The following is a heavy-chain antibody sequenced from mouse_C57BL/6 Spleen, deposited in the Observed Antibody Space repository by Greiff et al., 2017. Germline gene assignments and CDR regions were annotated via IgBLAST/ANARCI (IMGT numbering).Heavy chain of an antibody. CDR1: GYSITSGYD. J-gene: IGHJ3*01. CDR2: ISYSGST. Sequence: EVHLVESGPGMVKPSQSLSLTCTVTGYSITSGYDWHWIRHFPGNKLEWMGYISYSGSTNYNPSLKSRISITHDTSKNHFFLKLNSVTTEDTATYYCARGANWDWFAYWGQGTLVTVSA. V-gene: IGHV3-1*01. CDR3: ARGANWDWFAY. D-gene: IGHD4-1*01.